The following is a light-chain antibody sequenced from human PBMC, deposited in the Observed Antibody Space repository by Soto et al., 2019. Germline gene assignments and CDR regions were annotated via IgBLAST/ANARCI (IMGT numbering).Light chain of an antibody. J-gene: IGKJ3*01. CDR3: QKYNSAPIFT. V-gene: IGKV1-27*01. Sequence: DIQMTQSPSSLSASVGDRVTITCRASQGISNYLAWYQQKPWKVPKLLIYAASTLQSAVPSRFSGSGSGTDFTLTISSLQPEDVATYYCQKYNSAPIFTFGPGTKVDIK. CDR1: QGISNY. CDR2: AAS.